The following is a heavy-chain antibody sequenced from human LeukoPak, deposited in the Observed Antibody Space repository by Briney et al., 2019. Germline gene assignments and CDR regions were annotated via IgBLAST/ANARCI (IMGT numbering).Heavy chain of an antibody. J-gene: IGHJ6*03. CDR1: GGSISSGSYY. Sequence: SETLSLTCTVSGGSISSGSYYWSWIRQPAGKGLEWIGRIYSSGSTNYNPSLKSRVTISVDTSKNQFSLKLSSVTAADTAVYYCARGGLRYFDWLLPETLCYYYYYMDVWGKGTTVTISS. V-gene: IGHV4-61*02. D-gene: IGHD3-9*01. CDR3: ARGGLRYFDWLLPETLCYYYYYMDV. CDR2: IYSSGST.